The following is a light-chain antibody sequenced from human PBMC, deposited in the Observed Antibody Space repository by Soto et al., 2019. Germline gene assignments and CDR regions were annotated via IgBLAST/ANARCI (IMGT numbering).Light chain of an antibody. CDR2: GAS. CDR1: QSVSSSY. V-gene: IGKV3-20*01. J-gene: IGKJ5*01. Sequence: EIVLTQPPGTLSLSPGERATLSCRASQSVSSSYLTWYQQKPGQAPRLLIYGASSRATGSPDRFSGSGSGRDFTLTISRLEPEDFAVYYCQQYGSSPPITFGQGTRLEIK. CDR3: QQYGSSPPIT.